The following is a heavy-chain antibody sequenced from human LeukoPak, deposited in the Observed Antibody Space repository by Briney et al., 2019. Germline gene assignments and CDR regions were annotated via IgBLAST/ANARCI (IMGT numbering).Heavy chain of an antibody. V-gene: IGHV4-59*01. CDR2: IYYSGST. D-gene: IGHD6-13*01. CDR1: GGSISSYY. CDR3: ARAVDSSSWHPFDY. Sequence: SETLSLTCTVSGGSISSYYWSWIRQPPGKGLEWIGYIYYSGSTNYNPSLKSRVTISVDTSKNQFSLKLSSVTAADTAVYYCARAVDSSSWHPFDYWGQGTLVTVSS. J-gene: IGHJ4*02.